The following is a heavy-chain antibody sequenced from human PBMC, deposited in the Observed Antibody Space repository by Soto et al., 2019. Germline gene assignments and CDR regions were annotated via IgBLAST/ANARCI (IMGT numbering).Heavy chain of an antibody. V-gene: IGHV1-18*01. CDR3: ARACSGGSCRPSI. CDR2: ISAYNGNT. D-gene: IGHD2-15*01. J-gene: IGHJ3*02. CDR1: GYTFTSYG. Sequence: ASAKVSCKASGYTFTSYGISWVRQAPGQGLEWMGWISAYNGNTDYAQKLQGRVTMTTDTSTSTAYMELRSLRSDDTAVYYCARACSGGSCRPSIWGQGTMVTVSS.